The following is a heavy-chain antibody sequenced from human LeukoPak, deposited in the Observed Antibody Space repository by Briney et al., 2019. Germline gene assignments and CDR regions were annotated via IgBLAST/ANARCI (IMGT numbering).Heavy chain of an antibody. CDR3: ARESTMINAFDI. CDR1: GGSISSYY. V-gene: IGHV4-59*01. D-gene: IGHD3-22*01. J-gene: IGHJ3*02. Sequence: SETLSLTCTVFGGSISSYYWSWIRQPPGKGLEWIGYIYYSGSTNYNPSLKSRVTISVDTSKNQFSLKLSSVTAADTAVYYCARESTMINAFDIWGQGTMVTVSS. CDR2: IYYSGST.